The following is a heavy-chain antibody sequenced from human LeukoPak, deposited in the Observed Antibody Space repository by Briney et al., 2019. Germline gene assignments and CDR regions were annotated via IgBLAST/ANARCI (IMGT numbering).Heavy chain of an antibody. CDR2: ISAYNGNT. CDR3: ARDRRGRVVARPYYYNGMDV. CDR1: GYAFTSYG. J-gene: IGHJ6*04. D-gene: IGHD2-15*01. V-gene: IGHV1-18*01. Sequence: ASVKVSCKASGYAFTSYGISWVRQAPGQGLEWMGWISAYNGNTKYAQKFQGRVIMTPDTSTRTVYMELRSLRSDDTAVYYCARDRRGRVVARPYYYNGMDVWGEGTTVTVSS.